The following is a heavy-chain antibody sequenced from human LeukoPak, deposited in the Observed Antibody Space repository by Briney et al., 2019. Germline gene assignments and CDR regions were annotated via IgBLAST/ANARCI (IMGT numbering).Heavy chain of an antibody. CDR3: ARVASGSSWNVDIYYYYYYMDV. J-gene: IGHJ6*03. D-gene: IGHD6-13*01. CDR1: GFTFSSYS. V-gene: IGHV3-48*01. Sequence: PGGSLRLSCAASGFTFSSYSMNWVRQAPGKGLEGVSYISSSSSTIYYADSVKGRFTISRDNAKNSLYLQMNSLRAEDTAVYYCARVASGSSWNVDIYYYYYYMDVWGKGTTVTVSS. CDR2: ISSSSSTI.